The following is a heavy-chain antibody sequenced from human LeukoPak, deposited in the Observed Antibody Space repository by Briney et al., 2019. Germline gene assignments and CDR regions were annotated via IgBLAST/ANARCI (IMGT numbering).Heavy chain of an antibody. CDR2: IKPDGSEK. CDR3: ARGQLADTY. V-gene: IGHV3-7*01. J-gene: IGHJ4*02. D-gene: IGHD2-15*01. Sequence: PGGSLRLSCAASGFTFRTYWMSWVRQTPGKGLEWVAKIKPDGSEKSYLGSVKGRFTISRDNAKTSVYLQMNSLRVEDTALYYCARGQLADTYWGQGALVTVSS. CDR1: GFTFRTYW.